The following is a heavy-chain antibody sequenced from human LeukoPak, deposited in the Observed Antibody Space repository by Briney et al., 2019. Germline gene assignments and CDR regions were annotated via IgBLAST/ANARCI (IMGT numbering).Heavy chain of an antibody. J-gene: IGHJ4*02. CDR3: AKRGVVIRVILVGFHKEAHYFDS. Sequence: PGGSLRLSCAASGLTFSDFWMHWVRQPPGKGLVWVALVKGDGRTTIYADSVKGRFTISRDNPKNTLNLQMNSLRAEDTAVYFCAKRGVVIRVILVGFHKEAHYFDSWGQGALVTVSS. V-gene: IGHV3-74*01. D-gene: IGHD3-22*01. CDR1: GLTFSDFW. CDR2: VKGDGRTT.